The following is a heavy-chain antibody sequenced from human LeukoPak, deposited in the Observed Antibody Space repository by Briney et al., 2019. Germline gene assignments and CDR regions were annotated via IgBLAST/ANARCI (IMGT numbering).Heavy chain of an antibody. CDR1: GFTFSDHY. CDR2: TRNKANSYTT. D-gene: IGHD3-10*01. Sequence: GGSLRLSCAASGFTFSDHYMDWVRQAPGKGLEWVGRTRNKANSYTTEYAASVKGRFTISRDDSKNSLYLQMNSLKTEDTAVYYCAREGKRITMVRGVITPRDYYYMDVWGKGTTVTVSS. J-gene: IGHJ6*03. V-gene: IGHV3-72*01. CDR3: AREGKRITMVRGVITPRDYYYMDV.